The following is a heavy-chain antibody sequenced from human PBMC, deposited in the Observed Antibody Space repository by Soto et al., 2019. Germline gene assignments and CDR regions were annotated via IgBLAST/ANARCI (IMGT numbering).Heavy chain of an antibody. Sequence: QVQLQESGPGLVKPSQTLSLTCTVSGGSISSGGYSWSWIRQHPGKGLEWIGYIYYSGSTYYNPSLKSRVTISVDTSKNQFSMKLSSVTAADTAVYYCARVLRVAAAATCWFDPWGQGTLVTVSS. J-gene: IGHJ5*02. V-gene: IGHV4-31*03. CDR2: IYYSGST. CDR1: GGSISSGGYS. D-gene: IGHD6-13*01. CDR3: ARVLRVAAAATCWFDP.